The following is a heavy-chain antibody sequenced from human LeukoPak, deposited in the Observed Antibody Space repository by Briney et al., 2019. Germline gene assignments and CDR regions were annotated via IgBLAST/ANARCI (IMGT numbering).Heavy chain of an antibody. J-gene: IGHJ6*02. V-gene: IGHV3-48*01. CDR2: ISSSSSAI. D-gene: IGHD3-16*01. Sequence: GGSLRLSCAASGFTFSSYSMNWVRQAPGKGLEWVSYISSSSSAIYYADSVKGRFTISRDNAQNSLYLQMSNLRAEDTAVYFCARGGGLDVWGQGATVTVSS. CDR3: ARGGGLDV. CDR1: GFTFSSYS.